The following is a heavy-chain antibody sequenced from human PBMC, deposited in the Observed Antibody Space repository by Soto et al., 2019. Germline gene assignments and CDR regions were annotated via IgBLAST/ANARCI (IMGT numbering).Heavy chain of an antibody. V-gene: IGHV3-74*01. J-gene: IGHJ4*02. D-gene: IGHD3-10*01. CDR2: INSDGSNT. CDR3: ARPYFGSGVRRSLAS. Sequence: EVQLVESGGGLVQPGGSLRLSCAASGFTFSSSWMHWVRQAPGKGLLWVSHINSDGSNTDYAGSVKGRFIISRDNAKNTQYLQMNSLTAEDTAVYYCARPYFGSGVRRSLASWGQGTLVTVSS. CDR1: GFTFSSSW.